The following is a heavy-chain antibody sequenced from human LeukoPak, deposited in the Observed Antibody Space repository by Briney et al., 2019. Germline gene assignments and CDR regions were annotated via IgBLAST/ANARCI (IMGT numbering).Heavy chain of an antibody. Sequence: PGGSLRLSCAASGFTFSSYAMHWVRQGPGKALEWVSGISWDSETQDYVDSVKGRFTISRDNAKNSLYLHMNSLREEDTAFYFCAKDIYTGFVGSFHVWGQGTKVTVSS. CDR3: AKDIYTGFVGSFHV. V-gene: IGHV3-9*01. CDR2: ISWDSETQ. J-gene: IGHJ3*01. D-gene: IGHD3-10*01. CDR1: GFTFSSYA.